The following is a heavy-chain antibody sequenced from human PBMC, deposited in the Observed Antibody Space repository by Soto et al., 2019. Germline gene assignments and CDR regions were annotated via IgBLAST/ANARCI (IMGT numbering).Heavy chain of an antibody. Sequence: PSETLSLTCTVSGGSISSYYWSWIRQSPGKGLEWIGYIYYSGSTNYNPSLKSRVTISVDTSKNQFPLKLSSVTAADTVVYYCARHYYGSGSYYLDYWGQGTLVTVSS. D-gene: IGHD3-10*01. CDR1: GGSISSYY. CDR3: ARHYYGSGSYYLDY. J-gene: IGHJ4*02. CDR2: IYYSGST. V-gene: IGHV4-59*08.